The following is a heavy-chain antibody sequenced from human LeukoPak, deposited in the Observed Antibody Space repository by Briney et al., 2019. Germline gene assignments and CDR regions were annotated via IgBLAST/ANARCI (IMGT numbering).Heavy chain of an antibody. Sequence: GSSVKVSCKASGGTFSSYAISWVRQAPGQGLEWMGRIIPILGIANYAQKFQGRVTITADKSTSTAYMELSSLRSEDTAVYYCARGFASGSEAFDIWGQGTMVTVSS. J-gene: IGHJ3*02. CDR3: ARGFASGSEAFDI. CDR1: GGTFSSYA. V-gene: IGHV1-69*04. D-gene: IGHD6-25*01. CDR2: IIPILGIA.